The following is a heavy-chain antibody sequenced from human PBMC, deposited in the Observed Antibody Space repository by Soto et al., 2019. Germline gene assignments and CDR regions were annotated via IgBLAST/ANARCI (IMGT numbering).Heavy chain of an antibody. CDR1: GYTFTSYG. CDR3: ARDHRYCSGGSCYSGSWFDP. V-gene: IGHV1-18*01. CDR2: ISAYNGNT. D-gene: IGHD2-15*01. J-gene: IGHJ5*02. Sequence: QVQLVQSGAEVKKSGASVKVSCKASGYTFTSYGISWVRQAPGQGLEWMGWISAYNGNTNYAQKLQGRVTMTTDTSTSTAYMELRSLRSDDTAVYYCARDHRYCSGGSCYSGSWFDPWGQGTLVTVSS.